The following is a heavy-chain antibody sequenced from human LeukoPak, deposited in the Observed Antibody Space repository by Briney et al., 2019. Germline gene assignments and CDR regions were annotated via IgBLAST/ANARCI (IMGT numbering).Heavy chain of an antibody. D-gene: IGHD6-6*01. CDR1: GGTFSSYA. V-gene: IGHV1-69*06. Sequence: GASVKVSCKASGGTFSSYAISWVRQAPGQGLEWMGGIIPIFGTANYAQKFQGRVTITADKSTSTAYMELSSLRSEDTAMYYCATRAAGIPTRPAYYYYYMDVWGTGTTVTVSS. CDR3: ATRAAGIPTRPAYYYYYMDV. J-gene: IGHJ6*03. CDR2: IIPIFGTA.